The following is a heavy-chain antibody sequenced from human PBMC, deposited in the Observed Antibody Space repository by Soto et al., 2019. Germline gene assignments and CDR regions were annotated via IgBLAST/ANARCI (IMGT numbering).Heavy chain of an antibody. J-gene: IGHJ4*02. CDR3: ARDSRRNYYDSSILDY. Sequence: GASVKLSCKASGYGITTYGRKWVPQAPRQGLEWMGWFNTYTGNPTYAQGFTGRFVFSMDTSASTAYLQISSLKAEDTAVYYCARDSRRNYYDSSILDYWGQGPLLTVSS. CDR1: GYGITTYG. D-gene: IGHD3-22*01. V-gene: IGHV7-4-1*02. CDR2: FNTYTGNP.